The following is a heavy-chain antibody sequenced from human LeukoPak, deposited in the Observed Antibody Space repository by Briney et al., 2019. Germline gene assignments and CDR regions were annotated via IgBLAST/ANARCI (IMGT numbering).Heavy chain of an antibody. Sequence: ASVKVSCKASGYTFTGYHMHWVRQAAGQGLEWMGWINPNSGDTNYAQKFQGRVTMTRDTSISTAYMELSRLRSDDTAVYYCARDDTFDMWGQGTVVTVSS. CDR3: ARDDTFDM. CDR2: INPNSGDT. CDR1: GYTFTGYH. J-gene: IGHJ3*02. V-gene: IGHV1-2*02.